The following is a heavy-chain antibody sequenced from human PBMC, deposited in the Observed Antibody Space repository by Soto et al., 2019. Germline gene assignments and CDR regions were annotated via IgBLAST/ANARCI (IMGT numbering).Heavy chain of an antibody. D-gene: IGHD3-3*01. J-gene: IGHJ4*02. CDR3: ARAGDDFWSGYYGFYFNY. V-gene: IGHV4-30-2*01. Sequence: TLSLTCAVSGGSISSGGYSWSWIRQPPGKGLEWIGYIYHSGSTYYNPSLKSRVTISVDRSKNQFSLKLSSVTAADTAVYYCARAGDDFWSGYYGFYFNYWGQGTLVTVSS. CDR1: GGSISSGGYS. CDR2: IYHSGST.